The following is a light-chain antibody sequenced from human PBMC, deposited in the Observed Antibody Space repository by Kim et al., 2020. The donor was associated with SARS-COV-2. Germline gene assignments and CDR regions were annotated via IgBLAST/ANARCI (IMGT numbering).Light chain of an antibody. CDR2: DVS. Sequence: GQSITISCTGTSSDVGGYNYVSWYQQHPGKAPKLMIYDVSNRPSGVSNRFSGSKSGNTVSLTISGLQAEDEADYYCSSYTSSSTVVFGGGTQLTVL. CDR1: SSDVGGYNY. CDR3: SSYTSSSTVV. J-gene: IGLJ2*01. V-gene: IGLV2-14*03.